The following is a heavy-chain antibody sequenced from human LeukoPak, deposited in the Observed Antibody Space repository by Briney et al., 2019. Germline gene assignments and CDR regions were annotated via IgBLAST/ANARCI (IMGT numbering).Heavy chain of an antibody. CDR2: ISGSGGTT. V-gene: IGHV3-23*01. CDR1: GFTFSSYW. Sequence: PGGSLRLSCAASGFTFSSYWMSWVRQAPGKGLEWVSGISGSGGTTYYADSVKGRGAISRDNSNNTLYLQMNSLRGEDTAVYYCARTPYYDYVWGSYQDGALDIWGQGTMVTVSS. J-gene: IGHJ3*02. D-gene: IGHD3-16*02. CDR3: ARTPYYDYVWGSYQDGALDI.